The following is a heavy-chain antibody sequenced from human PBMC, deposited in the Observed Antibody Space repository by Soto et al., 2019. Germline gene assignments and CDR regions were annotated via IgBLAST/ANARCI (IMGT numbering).Heavy chain of an antibody. D-gene: IGHD6-19*01. CDR3: ARDSVVAVAGTSWFDP. J-gene: IGHJ5*02. V-gene: IGHV1-69*13. CDR1: GGTFSSYA. Sequence: SVKVSCKASGGTFSSYAISWVRQAPGQGLEWMGGIIPIFGTANYAQKFQGRVTITADESTSTAYMELSSLRSEDTAVYYCARDSVVAVAGTSWFDPWGQGTLVIVSS. CDR2: IIPIFGTA.